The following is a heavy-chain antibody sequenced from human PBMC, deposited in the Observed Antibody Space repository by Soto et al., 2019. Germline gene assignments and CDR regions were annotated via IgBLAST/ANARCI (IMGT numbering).Heavy chain of an antibody. D-gene: IGHD2-21*02. CDR2: IDLDIGDT. J-gene: IGHJ4*02. CDR3: ALEPTGTAGFDY. V-gene: IGHV1-2*02. Sequence: QVQMVQSGAEVKKPGASVKVSCKASGHTFTGHHMHWVRQAPGQGLEWMGLIDLDIGDTKYAQKFQGRVTSTSDTSITTAYMELRGLISDDTAVYYCALEPTGTAGFDYWGQGTLGTVSS. CDR1: GHTFTGHH.